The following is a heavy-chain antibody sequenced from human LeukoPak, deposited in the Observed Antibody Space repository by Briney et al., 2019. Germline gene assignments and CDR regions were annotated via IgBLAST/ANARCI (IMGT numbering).Heavy chain of an antibody. J-gene: IGHJ6*02. CDR2: ISAYNGNT. CDR1: GYTFTSYG. D-gene: IGHD3-3*01. CDR3: ARDQGDDFWSGYYAYYYYYYGMDV. Sequence: ASVKVSCKASGYTFTSYGISWVRQAPGQGLEWMGWISAYNGNTNYAQKLQGRVTMTTDTSTSTAYMELRSLRSDDTAVYYCARDQGDDFWSGYYAYYYYYYGMDVWGQGTTVTVSS. V-gene: IGHV1-18*01.